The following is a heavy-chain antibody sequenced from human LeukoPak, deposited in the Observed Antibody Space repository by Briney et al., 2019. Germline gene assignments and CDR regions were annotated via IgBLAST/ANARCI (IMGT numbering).Heavy chain of an antibody. D-gene: IGHD2-2*01. V-gene: IGHV3-11*01. CDR3: ASQDCRTTSCYLPY. J-gene: IGHJ4*02. CDR2: IGDRGTTI. CDR1: GFTFSDYY. Sequence: PGGSLRLSCAASGFTFSDYYMSWIRQTPGKGLEWVSYIGDRGTTIYYAGSVKGRFTISWDNAKNSLFLQMNSLGAEDTAIYYCASQDCRTTSCYLPYWGQGTLVTVSS.